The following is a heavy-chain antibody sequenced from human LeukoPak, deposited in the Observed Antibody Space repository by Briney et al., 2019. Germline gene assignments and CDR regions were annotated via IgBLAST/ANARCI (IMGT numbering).Heavy chain of an antibody. CDR3: AKAAAGTDHDAFDI. Sequence: GGSLRLSCAASGFTFSGYWLHWVRQVPGKGLVWFSQINGDGSGTSYADSVKGRFTISRDNSKNTLYLQINSLRAEDTAVYYCAKAAAGTDHDAFDIWGQGTMVTVSS. V-gene: IGHV3-74*01. D-gene: IGHD6-13*01. CDR2: INGDGSGT. J-gene: IGHJ3*02. CDR1: GFTFSGYW.